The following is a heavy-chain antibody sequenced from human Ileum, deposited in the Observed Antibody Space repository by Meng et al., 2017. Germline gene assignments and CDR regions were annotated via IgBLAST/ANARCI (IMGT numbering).Heavy chain of an antibody. CDR3: ARDSNYYYGMDV. V-gene: IGHV4-34*01. Sequence: SETLSLTCAVYGGSFSGYYWSWIRQPPGKGLEWIGEINHSGSTNYNPSLKSQVTISVDTSKNQFSLKLSSVTAADTAVYYCARDSNYYYGMDVWGQGTTVTVSS. CDR1: GGSFSGYY. J-gene: IGHJ6*02. D-gene: IGHD2/OR15-2a*01. CDR2: INHSGST.